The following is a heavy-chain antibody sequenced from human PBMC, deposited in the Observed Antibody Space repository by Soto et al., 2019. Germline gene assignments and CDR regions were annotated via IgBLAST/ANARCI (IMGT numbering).Heavy chain of an antibody. CDR3: ARGNYYGSRPNYGMDV. CDR2: IDAGNGNT. V-gene: IGHV1-3*01. J-gene: IGHJ6*02. D-gene: IGHD3-10*01. Sequence: GASVKVSCKASGYTFTSYAMHWVRQAPGQRLEWMGWIDAGNGNTKYSQKFQGRVTMTRDTSTSTAYMELSRLRSDDTAVYYCARGNYYGSRPNYGMDVWGQGTTVTVSS. CDR1: GYTFTSYA.